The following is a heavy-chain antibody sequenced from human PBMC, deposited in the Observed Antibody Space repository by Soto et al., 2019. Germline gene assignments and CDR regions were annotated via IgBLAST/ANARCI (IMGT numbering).Heavy chain of an antibody. D-gene: IGHD3-16*01. Sequence: QVQLVESGGGVVQPGTSLRVSCVGSGFTFRSYVIHWVRQAPGKGLEWVALTSYDGSDKYYGDSVRGRFTISRDNSRNTGYLQMDSLRLEDTALYYCARWGTTGGLDVWGQGTLVSVSS. CDR1: GFTFRSYV. CDR2: TSYDGSDK. J-gene: IGHJ1*01. CDR3: ARWGTTGGLDV. V-gene: IGHV3-30*19.